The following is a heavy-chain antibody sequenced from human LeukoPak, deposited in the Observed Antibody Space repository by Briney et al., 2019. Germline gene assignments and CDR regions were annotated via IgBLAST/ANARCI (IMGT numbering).Heavy chain of an antibody. CDR3: ARGPGGGELGY. J-gene: IGHJ4*02. D-gene: IGHD2-15*01. CDR2: IYYSGST. Sequence: KASETLSLTCTVSGGSISSYYWSWIRQPPGKGLEWIGYIYYSGSTNYNPSLKSRVTISVDTSKNQFSLKLSSVTAADTAVYYCARGPGGGELGYWGQGTLVTVSS. CDR1: GGSISSYY. V-gene: IGHV4-59*01.